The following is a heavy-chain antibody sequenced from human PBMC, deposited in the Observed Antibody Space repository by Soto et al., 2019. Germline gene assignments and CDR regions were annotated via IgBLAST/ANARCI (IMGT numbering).Heavy chain of an antibody. Sequence: GGDLRLSCSASGLTFSSYAMSWVRQAPGKGLEWVSAISGRDGSTYYADSVKGRFTISGDISKNTLYLQMNSLTAGDTAVYYCAKVVLVACTPAANYYFDYRGQGTLVTVSS. D-gene: IGHD2-15*01. CDR2: ISGRDGST. CDR1: GLTFSSYA. J-gene: IGHJ4*02. CDR3: AKVVLVACTPAANYYFDY. V-gene: IGHV3-23*01.